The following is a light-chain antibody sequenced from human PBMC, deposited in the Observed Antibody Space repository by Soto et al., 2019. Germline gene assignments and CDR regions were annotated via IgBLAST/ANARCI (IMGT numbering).Light chain of an antibody. V-gene: IGKV1-5*03. Sequence: DLPMTQSPSTLSASVGDRVTITCRASQSISSWLAWYQQKPGKAPKLLIYKASTLESGVPSRFSGSGSGTQFTLTISSLQPDDFATYYCQQYHTYSYTFGQGTNVDMK. CDR1: QSISSW. CDR3: QQYHTYSYT. CDR2: KAS. J-gene: IGKJ2*01.